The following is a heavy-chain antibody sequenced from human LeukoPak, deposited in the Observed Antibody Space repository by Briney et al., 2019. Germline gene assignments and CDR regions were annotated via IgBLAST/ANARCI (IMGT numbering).Heavy chain of an antibody. Sequence: SETLSLTCTVSDGSISSYFWSWIRQPPGKGLEWIGYMHYSGSTNQNPSLKSRVTISVDTSKNQFSLKLSFVTAADTAVYYCAIHGEYYGSGSYYKKRYFDLWGRGTLVTVSS. CDR1: DGSISSYF. V-gene: IGHV4-59*08. CDR2: MHYSGST. CDR3: AIHGEYYGSGSYYKKRYFDL. J-gene: IGHJ2*01. D-gene: IGHD3-10*01.